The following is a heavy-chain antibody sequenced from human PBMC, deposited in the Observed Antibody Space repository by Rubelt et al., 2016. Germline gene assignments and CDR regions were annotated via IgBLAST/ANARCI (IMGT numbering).Heavy chain of an antibody. J-gene: IGHJ4*02. CDR1: GFTFSSYA. Sequence: VLPGGSLRLSCAASGFTFSSYAMSWVRQAPGKGLEWVSAISGSGGSTYYADSVKGRFTISRDNSKNTLYLQMNSLRAEDTAVYYCAKDFRIRFLEWLWDYWGQGTLVTVSS. CDR2: ISGSGGST. D-gene: IGHD3-3*01. V-gene: IGHV3-23*01. CDR3: AKDFRIRFLEWLWDY.